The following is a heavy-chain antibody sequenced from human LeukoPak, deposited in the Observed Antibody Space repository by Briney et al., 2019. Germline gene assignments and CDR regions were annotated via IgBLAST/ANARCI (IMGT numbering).Heavy chain of an antibody. CDR1: GGSISSYY. CDR3: ARLRIAAAGPDY. CDR2: IYYSGST. Sequence: SETLSLTCTVSGGSISSYYWSWIRQPPGKGLEWIGYIYYSGSTNYNPSLKSRVTISVDTSKNQFSLKLNSVTAADTAVYYCARLRIAAAGPDYWGQGTLVTVSS. D-gene: IGHD6-13*01. V-gene: IGHV4-59*08. J-gene: IGHJ4*02.